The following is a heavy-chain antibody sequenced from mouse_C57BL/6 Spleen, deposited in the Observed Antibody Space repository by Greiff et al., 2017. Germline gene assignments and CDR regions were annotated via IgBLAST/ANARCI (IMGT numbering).Heavy chain of an antibody. Sequence: EVNVVESGGGLVKPGGSLKLSCAASGFTFSDYGMHWVRQAPEKGLEWVAYISSGSSTIYYADTVKGRFTISRDNAKNTLFLQMTSLRSEDTAMYYCARGITTVGYFDVWGTGTTVTVSS. J-gene: IGHJ1*03. D-gene: IGHD1-1*01. CDR3: ARGITTVGYFDV. CDR1: GFTFSDYG. V-gene: IGHV5-17*01. CDR2: ISSGSSTI.